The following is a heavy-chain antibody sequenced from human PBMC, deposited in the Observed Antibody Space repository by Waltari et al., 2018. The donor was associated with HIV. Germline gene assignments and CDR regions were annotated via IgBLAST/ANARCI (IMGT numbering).Heavy chain of an antibody. V-gene: IGHV5-51*03. Sequence: EVQLVQSGADVKKPGESLKISCKGSGYRFSSYWIGWVRQMPGKGLEWMVIIYPGDSDTRYSPSFQCQVTISADKSISTAYLQWSSLKASDTTMYYCATGAEYYYDSSGYYHGWFDSWGQGTLVTVSS. CDR3: ATGAEYYYDSSGYYHGWFDS. CDR1: GYRFSSYW. J-gene: IGHJ5*01. D-gene: IGHD3-22*01. CDR2: IYPGDSDT.